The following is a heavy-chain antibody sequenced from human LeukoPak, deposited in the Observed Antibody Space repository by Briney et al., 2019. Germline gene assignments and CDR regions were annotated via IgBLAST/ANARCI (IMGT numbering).Heavy chain of an antibody. Sequence: GESLKISCKGSGYIFTNYWIGWVRQMPGKGLEWMGIINPGDSDTRYSPSFQGQVTISADKSFNTAFLQWSSLKASDTAVYYCARRLFCRDGICDGKPGGVFDHWGQGTLVTVSS. V-gene: IGHV5-51*01. CDR3: ARRLFCRDGICDGKPGGVFDH. CDR1: GYIFTNYW. D-gene: IGHD5-24*01. J-gene: IGHJ4*02. CDR2: INPGDSDT.